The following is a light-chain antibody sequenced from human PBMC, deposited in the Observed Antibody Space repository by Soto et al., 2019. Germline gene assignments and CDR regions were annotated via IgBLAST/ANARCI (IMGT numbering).Light chain of an antibody. CDR2: GAS. CDR3: QQYGGSVQT. CDR1: QSVGSNY. Sequence: EIVLTQFPGTLSLSPRERATLSCRASQSVGSNYLAWYQQRPGQPPNLLIFGASHRAPDIPDRFSGSGSGTDFTLTISRLEPEDFAVYYCQQYGGSVQTFGQGTKVEIK. J-gene: IGKJ1*01. V-gene: IGKV3-20*01.